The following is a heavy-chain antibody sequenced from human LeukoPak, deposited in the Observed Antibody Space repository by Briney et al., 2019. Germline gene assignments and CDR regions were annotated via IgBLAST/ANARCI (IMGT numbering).Heavy chain of an antibody. Sequence: SQTLSLTCALSGDSVSSNSAAWIWIRQFPSRGLEWLGRTYYRSKWYTYYAASVKSRIAINRDTSKNQFSLQLNSVTPEDTAVYYCARSTGPIDYWGQGTLVTVSS. D-gene: IGHD1-1*01. CDR2: TYYRSKWYT. V-gene: IGHV6-1*01. CDR1: GDSVSSNSAA. CDR3: ARSTGPIDY. J-gene: IGHJ4*02.